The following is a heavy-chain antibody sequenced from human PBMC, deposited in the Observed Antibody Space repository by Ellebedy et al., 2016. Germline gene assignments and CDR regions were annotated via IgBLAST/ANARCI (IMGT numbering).Heavy chain of an antibody. CDR1: GFSLSTNAVV. J-gene: IGHJ4*02. D-gene: IGHD4-11*01. CDR3: VHRTTVTSVDY. V-gene: IGHV2-5*01. CDR2: IYGNDDK. Sequence: SGPTLVKPTQTLTLTCTFSGFSLSTNAVVEGWVRQPPGKALEWLAFIYGNDDKRYSPSLKSRLTITKDTSKNHVVLTMTNMDPVDTGTYYCVHRTTVTSVDYWGQGTLVTVSS.